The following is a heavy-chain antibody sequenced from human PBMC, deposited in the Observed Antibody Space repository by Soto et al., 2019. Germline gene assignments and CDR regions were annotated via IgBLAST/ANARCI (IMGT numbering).Heavy chain of an antibody. D-gene: IGHD4-17*01. CDR2: INHSGST. Sequence: PSQTLSLTCAVYGGSFRGYYWSWIRQPPGKGLEWIGEINHSGSTNYNPPLKSRVTISVDTSKNQFSLKLSSVTAADTAVYYCARGPTVKNWFDPWGQGNLVTVS. CDR3: ARGPTVKNWFDP. CDR1: GGSFRGYY. V-gene: IGHV4-34*01. J-gene: IGHJ5*02.